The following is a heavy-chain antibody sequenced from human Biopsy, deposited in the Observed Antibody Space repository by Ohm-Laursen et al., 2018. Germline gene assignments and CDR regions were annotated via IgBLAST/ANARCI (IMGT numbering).Heavy chain of an antibody. D-gene: IGHD1-26*01. J-gene: IGHJ4*02. V-gene: IGHV1-8*01. CDR3: ARWETTLGRSLDS. Sequence: SVKVSCKASGYTFTSHDINWVRQATGQGLEWMGWMSPNTGNTVYAQRFQDRVTMTSDTSIGTAYMELTSLTSGDTAVYFCARWETTLGRSLDSWGQGTLVAVSS. CDR2: MSPNTGNT. CDR1: GYTFTSHD.